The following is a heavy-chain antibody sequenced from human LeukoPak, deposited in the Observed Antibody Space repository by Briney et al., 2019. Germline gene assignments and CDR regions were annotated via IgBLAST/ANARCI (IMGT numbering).Heavy chain of an antibody. CDR2: ISASGTT. CDR3: ARDNYGSGLPDFDY. V-gene: IGHV4-4*07. CDR1: SGSINGHY. Sequence: SETLSLTCTVSSGSINGHYWSWIRQPAGKGLEWLGRISASGTTKYNLSLRNRVTMSVDTSKNQFALKVKSVTAADTGVYYCARDNYGSGLPDFDYWGQGTLVTVPS. D-gene: IGHD3-10*01. J-gene: IGHJ4*02.